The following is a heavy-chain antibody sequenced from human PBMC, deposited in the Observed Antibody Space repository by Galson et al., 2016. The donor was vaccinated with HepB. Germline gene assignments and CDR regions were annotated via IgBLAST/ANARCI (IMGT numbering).Heavy chain of an antibody. V-gene: IGHV3-23*01. D-gene: IGHD3-22*01. J-gene: IGHJ4*02. CDR3: ARFFYDTSGYRKLDY. CDR1: GFSFSTFA. Sequence: SLRLSCAASGFSFSTFAMSWVRQAPGKGLEWISGITGTGGGTYYADSVKGRFTISRDTPKNTLFLQLSSLRVEDTAVYYCARFFYDTSGYRKLDYWGQGALVTVSA. CDR2: ITGTGGGT.